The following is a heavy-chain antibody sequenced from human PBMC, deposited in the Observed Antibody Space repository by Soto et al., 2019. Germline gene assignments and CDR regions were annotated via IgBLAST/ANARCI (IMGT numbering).Heavy chain of an antibody. D-gene: IGHD3-10*01. Sequence: PGGSLRLSCAASGFTFSNSWMNWVRQAPGKGLEWVGRIKTKTDYGTTDYAAPVKGRFTISRDDSKNMLYLQMNSLKSEDTAVYYSTTRPVRGGGDYWGQGTLVTVSS. CDR1: GFTFSNSW. V-gene: IGHV3-15*07. CDR2: IKTKTDYGTT. CDR3: TTRPVRGGGDY. J-gene: IGHJ4*02.